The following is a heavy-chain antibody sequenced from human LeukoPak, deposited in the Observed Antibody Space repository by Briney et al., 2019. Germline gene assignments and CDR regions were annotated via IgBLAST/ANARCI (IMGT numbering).Heavy chain of an antibody. CDR2: VSTYSSNI. D-gene: IGHD2-2*01. J-gene: IGHJ3*01. Sequence: ASVKVSCKASGYTFTTFGFTWVRQAPGQGLEWLGWVSTYSSNINYAQNFQDRLTLTTDTSTNTAYMELSSLRFDDTAIYYCARGRLPADAFDVWGQGTLVTVSS. CDR3: ARGRLPADAFDV. V-gene: IGHV1-18*01. CDR1: GYTFTTFG.